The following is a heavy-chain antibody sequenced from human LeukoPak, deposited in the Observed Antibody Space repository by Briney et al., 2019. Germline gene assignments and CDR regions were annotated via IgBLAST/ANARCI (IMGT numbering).Heavy chain of an antibody. D-gene: IGHD4-17*01. CDR3: ARGGYGDYVGGGFDP. CDR2: INPSGGST. CDR1: GYTFTSYY. Sequence: GASVKVSCKASGYTFTSYYMHWVRQAPGQGLEWMGIINPSGGSTCYAQKFQGRVTMTRDMSTSTVYMELSSLRSEDTAVYYCARGGYGDYVGGGFDPWGQGTLVTVSS. V-gene: IGHV1-46*01. J-gene: IGHJ5*02.